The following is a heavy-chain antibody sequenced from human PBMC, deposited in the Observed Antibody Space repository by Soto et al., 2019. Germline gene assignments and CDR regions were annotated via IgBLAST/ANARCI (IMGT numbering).Heavy chain of an antibody. D-gene: IGHD2-15*01. CDR2: ISYDGSNK. Sequence: SLTLSCAASGFTVSSYAMHWVRQAPGKGLEWVAVISYDGSNKYYADSVKGRFTISRDNSKNTLYLQMNSLRAEDTAVYYCARVKGNCSGGSCYHSRYYYYYYGMDVWGQGTTVTVSS. CDR3: ARVKGNCSGGSCYHSRYYYYYYGMDV. J-gene: IGHJ6*02. V-gene: IGHV3-30-3*01. CDR1: GFTVSSYA.